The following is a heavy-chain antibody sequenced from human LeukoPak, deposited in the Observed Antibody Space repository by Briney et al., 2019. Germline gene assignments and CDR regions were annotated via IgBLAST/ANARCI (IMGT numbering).Heavy chain of an antibody. Sequence: GGSLRLSCAASGFTFSSYWITWVRQAPGKGLEWVANIKTDGSHTYYVDSVKGRFTISRDNAKHLLFLQLGSLRADDTGVYYCARASIGGRDYHLDSWGQGTLVTVSS. V-gene: IGHV3-7*01. D-gene: IGHD3-10*01. CDR1: GFTFSSYW. J-gene: IGHJ4*02. CDR3: ARASIGGRDYHLDS. CDR2: IKTDGSHT.